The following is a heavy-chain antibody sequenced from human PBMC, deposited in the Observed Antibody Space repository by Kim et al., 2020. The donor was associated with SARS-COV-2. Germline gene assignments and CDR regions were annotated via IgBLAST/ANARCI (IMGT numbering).Heavy chain of an antibody. CDR2: ISSNGGST. V-gene: IGHV3-64D*09. Sequence: GGSLRLSCSASGFTFSSYAMHWVRQAPGKGLEYVSAISSNGGSTYYADSVKGRFTISRDNSKNTLYLQMSSLRAEDTAVYYCVKDGHVDTAMVHFDYWGQGTLVTVSS. CDR1: GFTFSSYA. D-gene: IGHD5-18*01. J-gene: IGHJ4*02. CDR3: VKDGHVDTAMVHFDY.